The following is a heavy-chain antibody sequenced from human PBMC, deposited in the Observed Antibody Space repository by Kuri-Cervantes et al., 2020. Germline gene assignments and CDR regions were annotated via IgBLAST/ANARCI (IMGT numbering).Heavy chain of an antibody. D-gene: IGHD3-10*01. CDR3: ARDTSSGSLGYYYYGMDV. CDR1: GGSISSSSYY. Sequence: SETLSLTCTVSGGSISSSSYYWGWIRQPPGKGLEWIGSIYYSGSTYYNPSLKSRVTISVDTSKNQFSLKLSSVTAADTAVYYCARDTSSGSLGYYYYGMDVWVGGTTVTVSS. J-gene: IGHJ6*04. CDR2: IYYSGST. V-gene: IGHV4-39*07.